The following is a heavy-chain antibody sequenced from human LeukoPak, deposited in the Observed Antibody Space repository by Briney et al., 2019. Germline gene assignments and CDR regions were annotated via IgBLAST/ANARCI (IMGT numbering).Heavy chain of an antibody. Sequence: GESLKISCKGSGDNFNRHWIGWVRQMPGKGLEWMGTIYLGDSNTGYSPSFQGQVTISADKSISTAYLQWSSLKASDTAVYYCARHPSYTSGWPLDYWGQGTLVTVSS. J-gene: IGHJ4*02. CDR3: ARHPSYTSGWPLDY. D-gene: IGHD6-19*01. V-gene: IGHV5-51*01. CDR1: GDNFNRHW. CDR2: IYLGDSNT.